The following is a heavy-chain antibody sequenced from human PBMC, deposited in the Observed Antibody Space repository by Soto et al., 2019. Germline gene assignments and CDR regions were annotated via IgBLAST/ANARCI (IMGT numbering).Heavy chain of an antibody. Sequence: LRLSCAASGFTFTRYSMNWVRQAPGKGLEWVSSISSTTNYIYYGDSMKGRFTISRDNAKNSLYLEMNSLGAEDTAVYYCARESEDLTSNFDYWGQGTLVTSPQ. CDR3: ARESEDLTSNFDY. CDR2: ISSTTNYI. CDR1: GFTFTRYS. J-gene: IGHJ4*02. V-gene: IGHV3-21*06.